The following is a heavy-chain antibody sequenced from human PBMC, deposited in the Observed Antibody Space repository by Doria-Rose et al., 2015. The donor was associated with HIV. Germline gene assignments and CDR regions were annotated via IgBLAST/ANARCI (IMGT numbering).Heavy chain of an antibody. Sequence: QVTLKESGPVLVKPTETLTLTCTVSGVSLSSPGMGVSWIRQHPGKALEWLAHTFSDDERSYKTSLKSRLTISRGTSKSQVVLTMTDMDPVDTATYYCARIKSSRWYHKYYFDFWGQGTLVIVSA. V-gene: IGHV2-26*01. J-gene: IGHJ4*02. CDR3: ARIKSSRWYHKYYFDF. CDR2: TFSDDER. D-gene: IGHD6-13*01. CDR1: GVSLSSPGMG.